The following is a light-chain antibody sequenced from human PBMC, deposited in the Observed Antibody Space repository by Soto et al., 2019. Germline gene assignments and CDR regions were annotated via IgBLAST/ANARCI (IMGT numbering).Light chain of an antibody. Sequence: DIQMTQSPSTLSASVGDRVTITCRASQSISSWLAWYQQKPGQAPKLLIYDASSLESGVPSRFSGSGSGTEFTLTISSLQPDDFAPYYCQQYNSLRTFGQGTKVEIK. J-gene: IGKJ1*01. CDR3: QQYNSLRT. CDR1: QSISSW. CDR2: DAS. V-gene: IGKV1-5*01.